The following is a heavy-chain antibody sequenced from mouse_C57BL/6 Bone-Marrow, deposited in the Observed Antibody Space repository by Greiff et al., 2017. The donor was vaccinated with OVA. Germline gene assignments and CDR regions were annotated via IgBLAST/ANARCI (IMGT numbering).Heavy chain of an antibody. Sequence: EVKLVESGGGLVKPGGSLKLSCAASGFTFSSYAMSWVRQTPEKRLEWVATISDGGSYTYYPANVKGRFTISTDNTKNNLYLQMSHLKSEDTAMYYCASDYDGYYGFAYWGQGTLVTVSA. CDR2: ISDGGSYT. V-gene: IGHV5-4*03. CDR3: ASDYDGYYGFAY. CDR1: GFTFSSYA. D-gene: IGHD2-3*01. J-gene: IGHJ3*01.